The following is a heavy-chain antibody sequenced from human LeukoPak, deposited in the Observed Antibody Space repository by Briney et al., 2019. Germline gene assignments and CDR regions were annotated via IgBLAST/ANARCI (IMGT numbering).Heavy chain of an antibody. CDR2: IYYSGRT. CDR1: GYSISSSNW. Sequence: SETLSLTCAVSGYSISSSNWWGWIRQPPGKGLEWIGYIYYSGRTSYNPSLKSRVTMSVDTSKNQFSLKLSSVTAADTAVYYCARDTSGYCSGGSCYSPFDYWGQGTLVTVSS. V-gene: IGHV4-28*03. J-gene: IGHJ4*02. CDR3: ARDTSGYCSGGSCYSPFDY. D-gene: IGHD2-15*01.